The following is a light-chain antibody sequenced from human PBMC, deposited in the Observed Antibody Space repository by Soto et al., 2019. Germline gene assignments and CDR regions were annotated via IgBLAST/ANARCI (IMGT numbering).Light chain of an antibody. J-gene: IGKJ2*01. V-gene: IGKV3-15*01. CDR2: GAS. CDR1: PSVSSN. CDR3: QQYNNWPHT. Sequence: EIVMTQSPATLSVSPGERATLSCRASPSVSSNLAWYQQKPGQAPRLLIYGASTRAPGIPARFSGSGSGTEFTLTISRLQSEDFAVYYCQQYNNWPHTVGQGTKPEIK.